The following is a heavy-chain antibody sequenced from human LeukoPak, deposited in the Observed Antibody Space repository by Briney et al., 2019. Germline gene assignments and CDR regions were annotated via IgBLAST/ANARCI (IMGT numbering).Heavy chain of an antibody. CDR1: GFTFSSYG. D-gene: IGHD1-26*01. CDR3: AKDWVWEPGYYYYGMDV. Sequence: GGSLRLSCAASGFTFSSYGMHWVRQAPGKGLEWVAVISYDGSNKYYADSVKGRFTISRDNSKNTLYLQMISLRAEDTAVYYCAKDWVWEPGYYYYGMDVWGQGTTVTVSS. J-gene: IGHJ6*02. V-gene: IGHV3-30*18. CDR2: ISYDGSNK.